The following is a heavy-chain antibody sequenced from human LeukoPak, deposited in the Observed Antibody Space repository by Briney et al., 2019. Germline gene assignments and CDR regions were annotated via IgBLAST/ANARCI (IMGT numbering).Heavy chain of an antibody. D-gene: IGHD2-2*02. J-gene: IGHJ6*03. CDR2: FYNSGSS. CDR3: ARVYTNRWFSGYLYMDV. V-gene: IGHV4-61*08. Sequence: KPSETLSLTCTVSSGSISGSDYYWCWIRQPPGKGLEWIGYFYNSGSSTYNPSLKSRVTISVDTSKEQFSLKVNSVTAADTAVYYCARVYTNRWFSGYLYMDVWGKGTTVTVSS. CDR1: SGSISGSDYY.